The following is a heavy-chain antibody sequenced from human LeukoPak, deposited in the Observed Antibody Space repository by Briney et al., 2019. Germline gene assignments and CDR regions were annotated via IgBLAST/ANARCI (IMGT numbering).Heavy chain of an antibody. CDR2: ISSSSYI. D-gene: IGHD4-17*01. CDR3: ARQGPYGDYSH. V-gene: IGHV3-21*01. CDR1: GFTLTSYA. Sequence: GGFLRLSCAASGFTLTSYAMSWVRQAPGKGLEWVSSISSSSYILYADSVKGRFTISRDNAKNSLFLQINSLRAEDTAVYYCARQGPYGDYSHWGQGTMVTVSS. J-gene: IGHJ4*02.